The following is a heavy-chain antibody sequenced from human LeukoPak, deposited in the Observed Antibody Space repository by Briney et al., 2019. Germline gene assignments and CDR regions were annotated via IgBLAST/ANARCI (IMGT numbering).Heavy chain of an antibody. CDR3: AREGVATVIYYFDY. J-gene: IGHJ4*02. V-gene: IGHV3-21*01. CDR1: GFTFSSYS. Sequence: PGGSLRLSCAASGFTFSSYSMSWVRQAPGKGLEWVSSISSSSSYIYYADSVKGRFTISRDNAKNSLYLQMNSLRAEDTAVYYCAREGVATVIYYFDYWGQGTLVTVSS. CDR2: ISSSSSYI. D-gene: IGHD5-12*01.